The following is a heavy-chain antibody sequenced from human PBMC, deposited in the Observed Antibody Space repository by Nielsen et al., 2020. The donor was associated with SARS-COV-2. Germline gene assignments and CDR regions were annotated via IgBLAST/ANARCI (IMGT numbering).Heavy chain of an antibody. D-gene: IGHD6-13*01. CDR3: ARSRSGQQLVNYFDY. CDR2: IKQDGSEK. J-gene: IGHJ4*02. CDR1: GFTFSSYW. Sequence: GGSLRLSCAASGFTFSSYWMSWVRQAPGKGLEWVANIKQDGSEKYYVDSVKGRFTISRDNAKNSLYLQMNSLRAEDTAVYYCARSRSGQQLVNYFDYWGQGTLVTVSS. V-gene: IGHV3-7*01.